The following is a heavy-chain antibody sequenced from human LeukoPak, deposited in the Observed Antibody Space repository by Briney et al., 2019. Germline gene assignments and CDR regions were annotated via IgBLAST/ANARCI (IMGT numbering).Heavy chain of an antibody. J-gene: IGHJ4*02. V-gene: IGHV3-9*01. CDR1: GFTFDDYA. CDR2: ISWNSGSI. D-gene: IGHD3-22*01. Sequence: GGSLRLSCAASGFTFDDYAMHWVRQAPGKGLEWVSGISWNSGSIGYADSVKGRFTISRDNAKNSLYLQMNSLRAEDTAVYYCAREGYYYDSSPDYWGQGTLVTVSS. CDR3: AREGYYYDSSPDY.